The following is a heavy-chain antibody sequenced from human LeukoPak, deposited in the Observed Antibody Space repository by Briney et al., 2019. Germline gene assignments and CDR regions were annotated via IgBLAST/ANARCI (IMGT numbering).Heavy chain of an antibody. CDR1: GGSISSYY. Sequence: PSETLSLTCTVSGGSISSYYWSWMRQPPGKGLEWIGYIYYSGSTNYNPSLKSRVTISVDTSKNQFSLKLSSVTAADTAVYYCARHSGIAVAGADFDYWGPGTLVTVPS. J-gene: IGHJ4*02. V-gene: IGHV4-59*08. D-gene: IGHD6-19*01. CDR2: IYYSGST. CDR3: ARHSGIAVAGADFDY.